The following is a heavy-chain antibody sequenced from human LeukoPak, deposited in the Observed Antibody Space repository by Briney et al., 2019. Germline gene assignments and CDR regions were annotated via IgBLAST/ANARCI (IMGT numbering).Heavy chain of an antibody. CDR1: GGSFSDYY. J-gene: IGHJ3*02. CDR3: ASPRRLISTYYSDPFDI. D-gene: IGHD3-22*01. CDR2: VNHSGNT. Sequence: SETLSLTCAVYGGSFSDYYWTWIRQTPGQGLEWIGEVNHSGNTNYNPSLKSRVTISVDTSKNQFSLNLRSVTAADRAVYYCASPRRLISTYYSDPFDIWGQGTLVIVSS. V-gene: IGHV4-34*01.